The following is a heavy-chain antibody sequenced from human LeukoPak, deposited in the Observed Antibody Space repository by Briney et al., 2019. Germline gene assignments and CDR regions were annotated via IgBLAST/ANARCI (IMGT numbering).Heavy chain of an antibody. CDR2: IYSGGST. CDR3: ARGDTRGYSLLFDY. V-gene: IGHV3-66*01. J-gene: IGHJ4*02. CDR1: GFTVSSNY. D-gene: IGHD5-18*01. Sequence: GGSLRLSCAASGFTVSSNYMSWVRQAPGKGLEWVSVIYSGGSTYYADSVKGRFTISRDNSKNTLYLQMNSLRAEDTAVYYCARGDTRGYSLLFDYWGQGTLVTVSS.